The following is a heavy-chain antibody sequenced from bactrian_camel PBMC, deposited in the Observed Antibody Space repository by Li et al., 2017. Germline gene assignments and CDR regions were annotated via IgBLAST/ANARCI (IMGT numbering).Heavy chain of an antibody. Sequence: HVQLVESGGGSAQAGGSMRLSCAAVAHFDSMGWFRQAPGREREGLATLDSSGITHYADSVKGRFTISKDNVKNILYLQMNGLKPEDTATYYCAEGRGSRGEHCYSLNYWGQGTQVTVS. CDR1: AHFDS. CDR3: AEGRGSRGEHCYSLNY. D-gene: IGHD6*01. J-gene: IGHJ4*01. V-gene: IGHV3S53*01. CDR2: LDSSGIT.